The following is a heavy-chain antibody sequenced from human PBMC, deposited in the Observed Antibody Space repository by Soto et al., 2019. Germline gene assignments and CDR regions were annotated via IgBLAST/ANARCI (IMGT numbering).Heavy chain of an antibody. CDR2: INHSGST. Sequence: SSEIMSLTCAVDGGTFSGYYWSWIRKKTGKGLEWIGEINHSGSTNYNPSLKSRVTISVDTSKNQFSLKLSSVTAADTAVYYCARVPSSWYSAGYGMDVWGQGTTVTVSS. V-gene: IGHV4-34*01. D-gene: IGHD6-13*01. CDR1: GGTFSGYY. J-gene: IGHJ6*02. CDR3: ARVPSSWYSAGYGMDV.